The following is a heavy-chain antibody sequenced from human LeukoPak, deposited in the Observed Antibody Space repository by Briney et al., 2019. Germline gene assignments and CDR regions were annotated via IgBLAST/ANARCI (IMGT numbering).Heavy chain of an antibody. Sequence: SQTLSLTCSVSGDSISSGSYYWSWIRQPAGKGLEWIGRIYTSGSTNYIPSLKSRLTISLDTSKNHFSLRLSSVTAADTAVYYCARDREVGATGYYFDYWGQGTLVTVSS. CDR1: GDSISSGSYY. V-gene: IGHV4-61*02. D-gene: IGHD1-26*01. CDR3: ARDREVGATGYYFDY. CDR2: IYTSGST. J-gene: IGHJ4*02.